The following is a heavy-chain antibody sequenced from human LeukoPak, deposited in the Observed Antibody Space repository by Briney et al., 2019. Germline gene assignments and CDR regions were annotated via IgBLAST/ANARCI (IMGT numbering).Heavy chain of an antibody. V-gene: IGHV4-39*07. D-gene: IGHD4-17*01. J-gene: IGHJ6*03. CDR3: ARDGYGAKPPYDMGV. Sequence: NPSETLSLTCTVPGGSISSSSYYWGWIRQPPGKGLEWIGRIYYSGSTYYNPSLKSRVTISVETSKNQFSLKLSSVTAADTAVYYCARDGYGAKPPYDMGVWGKGTTVTVSS. CDR1: GGSISSSSYY. CDR2: IYYSGST.